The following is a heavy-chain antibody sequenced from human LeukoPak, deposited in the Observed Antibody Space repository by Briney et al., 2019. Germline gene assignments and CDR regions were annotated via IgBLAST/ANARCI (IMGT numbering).Heavy chain of an antibody. CDR2: ISSSSSYI. CDR3: ARDLYQRQVSNEIDY. D-gene: IGHD2-2*01. CDR1: GFTFSSYS. J-gene: IGHJ4*02. Sequence: GGSLRLSCAASGFTFSSYSMNWVRQAPGKGLEWVSSISSSSSYIYYADSVKGRFTISRDNAKNSLYLQMNSLRAEDTAVYYCARDLYQRQVSNEIDYWGQGTLVTVSS. V-gene: IGHV3-21*01.